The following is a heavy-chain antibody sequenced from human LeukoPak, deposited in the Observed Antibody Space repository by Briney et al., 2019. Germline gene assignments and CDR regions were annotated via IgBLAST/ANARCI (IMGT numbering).Heavy chain of an antibody. CDR3: AKHHMSS. CDR1: GFSFSIYE. D-gene: IGHD3-10*01. J-gene: IGHJ5*02. Sequence: PGGSLRLSCAVSGFSFSIYEMNWVRQAPGKGLEWVSLISYNGGTVNYADSVKGRFIISRDNAKHSLFLQMSSLRVEDTAIYYCAKHHMSSWGQGTLVTVSS. V-gene: IGHV3-48*03. CDR2: ISYNGGTV.